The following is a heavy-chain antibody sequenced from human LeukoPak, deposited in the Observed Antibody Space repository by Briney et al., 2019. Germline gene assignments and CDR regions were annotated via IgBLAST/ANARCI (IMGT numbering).Heavy chain of an antibody. Sequence: SETLSLTCTVSGGSISSYYWSWIRQPAGKGLEWIGRIYTSGSTNYNPPLKSRVTMSVDTSKNQLSLKLSSVTAADTAVYYCARARRQLWFGELLSNVDAFDIWGQGTMVTVSS. CDR2: IYTSGST. CDR3: ARARRQLWFGELLSNVDAFDI. V-gene: IGHV4-4*07. D-gene: IGHD3-10*01. CDR1: GGSISSYY. J-gene: IGHJ3*02.